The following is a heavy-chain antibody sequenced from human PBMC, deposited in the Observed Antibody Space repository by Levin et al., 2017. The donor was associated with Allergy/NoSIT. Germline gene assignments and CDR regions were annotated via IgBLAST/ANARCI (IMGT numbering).Heavy chain of an antibody. V-gene: IGHV1-69*13. CDR1: GGTFSSYA. Sequence: WASVKVSCKASGGTFSSYAISWVRQAPGQGLEWMGGIIPIFGTANYAQKFQGRVTITADESTSTAYMELSSLRSEDTAVYYCARAPPVTPEVIVGATGYYYYYGMDGWGQGTTVTVSS. CDR3: ARAPPVTPEVIVGATGYYYYYGMDG. D-gene: IGHD1-26*01. CDR2: IIPIFGTA. J-gene: IGHJ6*02.